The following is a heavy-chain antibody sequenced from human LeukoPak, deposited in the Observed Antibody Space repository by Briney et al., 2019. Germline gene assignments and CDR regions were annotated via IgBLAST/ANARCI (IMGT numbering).Heavy chain of an antibody. CDR2: IYYSGST. V-gene: IGHV4-59*01. CDR1: GGSISSYY. CDR3: ARDPTVTPFDY. J-gene: IGHJ4*02. Sequence: SETLSLTCTVSGGSISSYYWSWIRQPPGKGLEWIGYIYYSGSTNYIPSLESRVTISVDTSKNQFFLKLSSVTAADTAVYYCARDPTVTPFDYWGQGTLVTVSS. D-gene: IGHD4-17*01.